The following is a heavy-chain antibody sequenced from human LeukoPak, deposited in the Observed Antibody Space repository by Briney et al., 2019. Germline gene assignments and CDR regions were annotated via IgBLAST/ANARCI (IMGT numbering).Heavy chain of an antibody. CDR1: GFTFSGYW. D-gene: IGHD3-10*01. CDR2: IKTDGSST. J-gene: IGHJ4*02. V-gene: IGHV3-74*01. CDR3: ARAYYYGSGSYYHDY. Sequence: GGSLRLSCAASGFTFSGYWMHWVRQAPGKGLVWVSRIKTDGSSTSYTDSVKGRFTISRDNAKNTLYLQMNSLRAEDTAVYYCARAYYYGSGSYYHDYWGQGTLVTVSS.